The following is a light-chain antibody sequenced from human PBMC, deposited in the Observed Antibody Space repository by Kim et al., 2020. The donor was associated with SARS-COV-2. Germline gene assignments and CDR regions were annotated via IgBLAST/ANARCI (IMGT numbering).Light chain of an antibody. J-gene: IGLJ2*01. Sequence: SSELTQAPAVSVALGQTVSITCQGDSLRSYYATWYQQKPGQAPILVIYGKNNRPSGIPDRFSGSSLGNTASLTITGTQAGDEADYYCNSRDSNDNVVFGG. CDR2: GKN. CDR3: NSRDSNDNVV. V-gene: IGLV3-19*01. CDR1: SLRSYY.